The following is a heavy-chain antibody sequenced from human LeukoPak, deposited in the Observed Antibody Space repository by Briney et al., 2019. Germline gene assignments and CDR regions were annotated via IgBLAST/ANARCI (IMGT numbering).Heavy chain of an antibody. Sequence: GASVKVSCKASGYTFTGYYMHWVRQAPGQGLEWMGWINPNSGGTNYAQKFQGRVTMTRDTSISTAYMELRSLRSDDTAVYYCARATGTTDKNWFDPWGQGTLVTVSS. D-gene: IGHD1-7*01. CDR3: ARATGTTDKNWFDP. J-gene: IGHJ5*02. CDR2: INPNSGGT. CDR1: GYTFTGYY. V-gene: IGHV1-2*02.